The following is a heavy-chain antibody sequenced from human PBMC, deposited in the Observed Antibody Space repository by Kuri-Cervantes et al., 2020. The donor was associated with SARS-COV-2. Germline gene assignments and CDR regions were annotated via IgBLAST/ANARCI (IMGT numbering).Heavy chain of an antibody. J-gene: IGHJ2*01. V-gene: IGHV3-21*01. CDR3: ARDERDYDFWSGYYKDENWYFDL. Sequence: LSLTCAASGFTFSSYSMNWVRQAPGKGLEWVSSISSSSSYIYYADSVKGRFTISRDNAKNSLYLQVNSLRAEDTAVYYCARDERDYDFWSGYYKDENWYFDLWGRGTLVTVSS. CDR1: GFTFSSYS. D-gene: IGHD3-3*01. CDR2: ISSSSSYI.